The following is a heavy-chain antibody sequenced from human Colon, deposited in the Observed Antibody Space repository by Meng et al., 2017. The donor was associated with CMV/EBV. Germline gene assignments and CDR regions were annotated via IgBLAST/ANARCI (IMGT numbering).Heavy chain of an antibody. CDR1: GGSISGHS. D-gene: IGHD3-10*01. J-gene: IGHJ1*01. CDR3: GRAGARGVPIDV. Sequence: QVHMHGWGPGLVKLSETLSLTCTVSGGSISGHSWPWIRRPAGEGLQWLGRIYSNGRIDENYSLRSRVTISVDTSKNQLSLRLSSVTAADTAVYYCGRAGARGVPIDVWGRGTLVTVSS. V-gene: IGHV4-4*07. CDR2: IYSNGRI.